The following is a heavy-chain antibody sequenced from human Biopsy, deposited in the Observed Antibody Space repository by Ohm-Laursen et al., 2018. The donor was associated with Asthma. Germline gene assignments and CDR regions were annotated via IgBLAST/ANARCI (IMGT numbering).Heavy chain of an antibody. J-gene: IGHJ6*02. D-gene: IGHD3-10*01. CDR1: GYTFNSAG. CDR2: ISVYNGNT. V-gene: IGHV1-18*01. CDR3: ARAVDYSHYYGIDV. Sequence: ASVNPSRKTSGYTFNSAGITWVRQAPGQGLEWMGWISVYNGNTKVAQKLQDRVTMITDTSTSIAYMELRSLRSDDTAVYFCARAVDYSHYYGIDVWGQGTTVTVS.